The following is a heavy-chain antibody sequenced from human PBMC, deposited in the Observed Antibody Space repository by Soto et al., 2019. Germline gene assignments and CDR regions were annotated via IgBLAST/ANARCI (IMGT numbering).Heavy chain of an antibody. CDR2: IIPVFGIA. V-gene: IGHV1-69*08. Sequence: QVQLVQSGAEVKKPGSSVKVSCKASGGTFSRYSFTWVRQDPGHGLEWMGRIIPVFGIASYAQKFQGRVTITADKYTSTAYLELSSLRSEDTAVYYCAREDRDRETGLVPAAIDGMDVWGQGTKVTVSS. J-gene: IGHJ6*02. CDR1: GGTFSRYS. D-gene: IGHD2-2*01. CDR3: AREDRDRETGLVPAAIDGMDV.